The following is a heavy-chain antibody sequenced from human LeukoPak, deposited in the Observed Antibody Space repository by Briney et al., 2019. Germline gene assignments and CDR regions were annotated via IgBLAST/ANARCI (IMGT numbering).Heavy chain of an antibody. D-gene: IGHD6-13*01. J-gene: IGHJ3*02. V-gene: IGHV4-59*01. Sequence: SETLSLTCTVSGGSISNYYWSWIRQPPGKGLEWIGYIYYSGSTNYNPSLKSRVTISVDTSKNQFSLKLSSVTAADTAVYYCARDVRIAAAGINAFDIWGQGTMVTVSS. CDR2: IYYSGST. CDR3: ARDVRIAAAGINAFDI. CDR1: GGSISNYY.